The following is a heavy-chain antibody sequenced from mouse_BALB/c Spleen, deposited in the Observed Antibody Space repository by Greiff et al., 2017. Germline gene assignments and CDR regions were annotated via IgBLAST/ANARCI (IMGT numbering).Heavy chain of an antibody. CDR2: IDPENGNT. J-gene: IGHJ4*01. D-gene: IGHD2-2*01. Sequence: VQLKQSGAELVRPGALVKLSCKASGFNIKDYYMHWVKQRPEQGLEWIGWIDPENGNTIYDPKFQGKASITADTSSNTAYLQLSSLTSEDTAVYYCARGGYDRYAMDYWGQGTSVTVSA. CDR3: ARGGYDRYAMDY. V-gene: IGHV14-1*02. CDR1: GFNIKDYY.